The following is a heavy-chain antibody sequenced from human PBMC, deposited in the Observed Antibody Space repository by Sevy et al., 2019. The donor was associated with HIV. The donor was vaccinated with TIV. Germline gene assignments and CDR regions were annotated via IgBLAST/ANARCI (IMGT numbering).Heavy chain of an antibody. V-gene: IGHV1-46*01. CDR2: INPSGGST. D-gene: IGHD3-22*01. J-gene: IGHJ4*02. CDR1: GYTFTSYY. CDR3: ARDSGAAYYYDSSGYHLDY. Sequence: ASVKVSCKASGYTFTSYYMHWVRQAPGQGLEWMGIINPSGGSTSYAQKFQGRVTMTRDTSTSTVYMELRSLRSEDTAVYYCARDSGAAYYYDSSGYHLDYWGQGTLVTVSS.